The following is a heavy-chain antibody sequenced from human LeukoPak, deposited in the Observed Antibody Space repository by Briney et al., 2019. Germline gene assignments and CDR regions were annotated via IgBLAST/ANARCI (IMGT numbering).Heavy chain of an antibody. Sequence: PGGSLRLSCAASGSTFSNTWMSWVRQAPGKGLEWVGRIRSRPDGGTAEYAAPVEGRFSMSRDDSKDTLYLQMNSLKIEDTAVYYCTRDLGAYAQWGQGTLVTVSS. D-gene: IGHD1-26*01. V-gene: IGHV3-15*01. CDR3: TRDLGAYAQ. CDR1: GSTFSNTW. J-gene: IGHJ4*02. CDR2: IRSRPDGGTA.